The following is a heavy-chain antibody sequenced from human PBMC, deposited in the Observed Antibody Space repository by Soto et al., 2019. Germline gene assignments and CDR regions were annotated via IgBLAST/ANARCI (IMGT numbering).Heavy chain of an antibody. CDR2: IYWDDDK. J-gene: IGHJ4*02. CDR3: AHRQISPAEFEF. V-gene: IGHV2-5*02. CDR1: GFSLTTLGVG. Sequence: QITLKESGPALAKPTQTLTLTCTFSGFSLTTLGVGVAWIRQPPGKALKWLALIYWDDDKRYSLSHKSRLTVTKDTSNNHVVLTMTNMDPTDTATYYCAHRQISPAEFEFWGQGTLVIVSS.